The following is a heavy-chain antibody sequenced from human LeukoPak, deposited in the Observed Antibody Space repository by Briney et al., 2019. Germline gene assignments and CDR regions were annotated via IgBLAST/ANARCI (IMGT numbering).Heavy chain of an antibody. V-gene: IGHV4-4*02. Sequence: PSETLSLTCAVSGGSISSSNWWSWVRQPPGKGLEWIGEIYHSGSTNYNPSLKSRVTISVDKSKNQFSLKLSSVTAADTAVYYCARDWGPRSSSGVDVWGKGTTVTVSS. CDR2: IYHSGST. D-gene: IGHD6-6*01. J-gene: IGHJ6*04. CDR1: GGSISSSNW. CDR3: ARDWGPRSSSGVDV.